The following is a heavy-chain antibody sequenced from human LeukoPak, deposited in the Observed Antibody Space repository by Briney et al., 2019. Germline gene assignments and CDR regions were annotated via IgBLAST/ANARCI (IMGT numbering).Heavy chain of an antibody. J-gene: IGHJ3*02. Sequence: KASETLSLTCAVSGYSIGSGYYWGWIRQPPGKGLEWIGSIYHSGSTYYNPSLKSRVTISVDTSKNQFSLKLSSVTAADTAVYYCARVVAAADAFDIWGQGTMVTVSS. D-gene: IGHD6-25*01. CDR1: GYSIGSGYY. CDR3: ARVVAAADAFDI. V-gene: IGHV4-38-2*01. CDR2: IYHSGST.